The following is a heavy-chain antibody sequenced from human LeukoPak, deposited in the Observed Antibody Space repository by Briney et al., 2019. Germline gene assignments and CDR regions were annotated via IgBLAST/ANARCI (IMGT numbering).Heavy chain of an antibody. CDR1: GFTVSSNY. V-gene: IGHV3-21*01. J-gene: IGHJ4*02. CDR3: ARDLSSGWYSQY. Sequence: PGGSLRLSCAASGFTVSSNYMNWVRQAPGKGLEWVSSISSSSSYINYADSVKGRFTISRDNAKNSLYLQMNSLRAEDTAVYYCARDLSSGWYSQYWGQGTLVTVSS. D-gene: IGHD6-19*01. CDR2: ISSSSSYI.